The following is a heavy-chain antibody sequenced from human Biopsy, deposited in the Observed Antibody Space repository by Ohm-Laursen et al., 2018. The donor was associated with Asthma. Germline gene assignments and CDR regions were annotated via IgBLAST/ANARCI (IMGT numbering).Heavy chain of an antibody. CDR2: ILFDGRKI. V-gene: IGHV3-30*18. D-gene: IGHD6-13*01. Sequence: SLRLSCTASGFNFHNYGMNWVRRAPGKGLEWVAQILFDGRKINYSDSVKGRFTISRDNSKNMVYLQMNSLRPEDTAVYYCAKDRVAGRSYYFDYWGQGSLVSVSS. CDR3: AKDRVAGRSYYFDY. J-gene: IGHJ4*02. CDR1: GFNFHNYG.